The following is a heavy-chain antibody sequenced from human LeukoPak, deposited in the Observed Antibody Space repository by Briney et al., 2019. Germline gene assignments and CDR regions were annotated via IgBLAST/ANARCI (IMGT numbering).Heavy chain of an antibody. CDR2: IGGSGSTT. CDR3: ARGYYSGSGRYYFDF. J-gene: IGHJ4*02. CDR1: GFTFSSYA. D-gene: IGHD3-10*01. Sequence: GRSLRLSCAASGFTFSSYAMNWVRQAPGKGLEWISVIGGSGSTTNYADSVKGRFTISRDNSKNTLFLQMSSLRVDDTAVYYCARGYYSGSGRYYFDFWGQGTLVTVSS. V-gene: IGHV3-23*01.